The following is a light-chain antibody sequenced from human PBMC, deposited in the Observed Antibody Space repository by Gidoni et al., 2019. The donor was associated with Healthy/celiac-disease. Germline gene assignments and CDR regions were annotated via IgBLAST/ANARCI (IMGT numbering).Light chain of an antibody. Sequence: DLVMNQTPDSLAVSLGERATINCKSSQSVLYSSNNKNYVAWYQQKPGQPPKLLIYWASTRESGVPDRFSGSGSGTDFTLTISSLQAEDVAVYYCQQYYSSPYTFGQGTKLEIK. CDR3: QQYYSSPYT. CDR2: WAS. V-gene: IGKV4-1*01. CDR1: QSVLYSSNNKNY. J-gene: IGKJ2*01.